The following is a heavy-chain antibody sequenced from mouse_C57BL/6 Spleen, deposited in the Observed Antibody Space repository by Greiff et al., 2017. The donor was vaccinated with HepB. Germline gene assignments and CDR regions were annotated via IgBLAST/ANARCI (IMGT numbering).Heavy chain of an antibody. CDR3: ARGGLPHYYAMDY. J-gene: IGHJ4*01. CDR1: GYTFTSYW. Sequence: QVQLQQPGTELVKPGASVKLSCKASGYTFTSYWMHWVKQRPGQGLEWIGNINPSNGGTTYNEKFKSKATLTVDKSSSTAYMQLSSLTSEDSAVYYCARGGLPHYYAMDYWGQGTSVTVSS. CDR2: INPSNGGT. V-gene: IGHV1-53*01. D-gene: IGHD2-2*01.